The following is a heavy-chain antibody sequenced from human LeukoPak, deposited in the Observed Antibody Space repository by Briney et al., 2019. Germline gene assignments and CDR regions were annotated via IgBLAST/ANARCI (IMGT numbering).Heavy chain of an antibody. CDR2: ISGSGGST. D-gene: IGHD3-9*01. CDR1: GFTFSSYA. J-gene: IGHJ3*02. Sequence: GGSLRLSCAASGFTFSSYAMSWVRQAPGKGLEWVSAISGSGGSTYYADSVKGRFTISRDNSKNTLYLQMNSLRAEDTAVYYCAKDPPDSHLRYFVWFPPSHAIDIWGQQTTATVYS. CDR3: AKDPPDSHLRYFVWFPPSHAIDI. V-gene: IGHV3-23*01.